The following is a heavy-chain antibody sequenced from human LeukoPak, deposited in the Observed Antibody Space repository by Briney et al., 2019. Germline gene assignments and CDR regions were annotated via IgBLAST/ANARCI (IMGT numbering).Heavy chain of an antibody. CDR2: ISGSGGGT. CDR3: AKQGSPFVRGSYSLYYFDY. J-gene: IGHJ4*02. Sequence: GGSLRLSCEASGVTFSSYVMSWVRQAPGKVPEWVSGISGSGGGTYYADSVKGRFTISRDNSKNTLYLRMNSLRAEDAAVYYCAKQGSPFVRGSYSLYYFDYWGQGTLVTVSS. D-gene: IGHD1-26*01. V-gene: IGHV3-23*01. CDR1: GVTFSSYV.